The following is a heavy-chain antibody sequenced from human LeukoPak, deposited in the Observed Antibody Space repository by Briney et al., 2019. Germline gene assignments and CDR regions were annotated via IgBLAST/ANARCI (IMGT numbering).Heavy chain of an antibody. CDR1: GFTFSSYG. V-gene: IGHV3-30*02. Sequence: GGSLRLSCAASGFTFSSYGMHWVRQAPGKGLEWVAFIRYDGSNKYYADSVKGRFTISRDNSKNTLYLQMNSLRAEDTAVYYWAKDFSSGWFGPDYWGQGTLVTVSS. CDR2: IRYDGSNK. D-gene: IGHD6-19*01. CDR3: AKDFSSGWFGPDY. J-gene: IGHJ4*02.